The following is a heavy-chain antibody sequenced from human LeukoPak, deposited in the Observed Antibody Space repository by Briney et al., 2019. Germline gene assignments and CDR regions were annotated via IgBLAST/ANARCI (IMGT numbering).Heavy chain of an antibody. J-gene: IGHJ4*02. CDR3: ARTRDGYLRY. V-gene: IGHV4-34*01. CDR1: GGAPSGYY. D-gene: IGHD5-24*01. CDR2: IDHRGST. Sequence: SETLSLTCAAYGGAPSGYYCTWIRQPPGKGLEWMGEIDHRGSTHYNPSLQSRVTISIDTSKNQFYLKVNSVPAADTALYYCARTRDGYLRYWSQGSLVTVSS.